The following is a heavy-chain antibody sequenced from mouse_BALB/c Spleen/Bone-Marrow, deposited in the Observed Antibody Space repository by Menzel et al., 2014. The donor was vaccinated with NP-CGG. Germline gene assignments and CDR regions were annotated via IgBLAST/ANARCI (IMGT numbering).Heavy chain of an antibody. V-gene: IGHV1-84*02. CDR3: ARWHWGAMDY. CDR1: GYTFTDYY. CDR2: IYPGSGNT. Sequence: QVQLKHSGPELVKPGTSVKISCKASGYTFTDYYINWVKQKPGQGLEWIGWIYPGSGNTKYNEKFKGKATLTVDTSSSTAYMQLSSLTSEDTAVYFGARWHWGAMDYWGQGTSVTVSS. J-gene: IGHJ4*01.